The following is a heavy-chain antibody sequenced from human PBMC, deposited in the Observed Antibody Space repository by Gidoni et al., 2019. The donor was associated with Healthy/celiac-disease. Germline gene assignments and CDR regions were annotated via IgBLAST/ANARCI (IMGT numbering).Heavy chain of an antibody. D-gene: IGHD2-15*01. CDR3: ARSGTTNCSGGSCYSSGFDY. CDR2: INAYNGST. J-gene: IGHJ4*02. V-gene: IGHV1-18*01. CDR1: GSTFPSSG. Sequence: QVQLVQSGAEVKKPGASVRVSCKASGSTFPSSGISWVRQAPGQGLEWMGWINAYNGSTKYAQKLHGRVTMTTDTSTSTAYMKLRSLRSDDPAVYYCARSGTTNCSGGSCYSSGFDYWGQGTLVTVSS.